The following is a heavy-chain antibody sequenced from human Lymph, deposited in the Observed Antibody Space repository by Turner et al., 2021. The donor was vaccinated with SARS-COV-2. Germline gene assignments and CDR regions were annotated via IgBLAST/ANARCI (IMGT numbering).Heavy chain of an antibody. V-gene: IGHV1-3*01. CDR1: GYTFTSYA. CDR2: INAGNGNT. D-gene: IGHD2-2*02. CDR3: ASGGDCSSTSCYRFYGMDV. J-gene: IGHJ6*02. Sequence: QVQLVQSGAEVKKPGASVKVSCKASGYTFTSYAMHWVRQAPGQRLEWIGWINAGNGNTKNSQKFQGRDTITRDTSASTAYMELGSLRSEDTAVYYCASGGDCSSTSCYRFYGMDVWGQGTTVTVSS.